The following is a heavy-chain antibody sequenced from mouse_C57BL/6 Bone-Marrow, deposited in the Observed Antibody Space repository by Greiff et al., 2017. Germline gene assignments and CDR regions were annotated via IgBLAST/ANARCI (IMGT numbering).Heavy chain of an antibody. J-gene: IGHJ3*01. CDR2: ISGGGGNT. CDR3: ARDIPGAY. V-gene: IGHV5-9*01. CDR1: GFTFSSYT. Sequence: EVKLMESGGGLVKPGGSLKLSCAASGFTFSSYTMSWVRQTPEKRLEWVATISGGGGNTYYPDSVKGRFTISRDNAKNTLYLQMSSLRSEDTALYYCARDIPGAYWGQGTLVTVSA.